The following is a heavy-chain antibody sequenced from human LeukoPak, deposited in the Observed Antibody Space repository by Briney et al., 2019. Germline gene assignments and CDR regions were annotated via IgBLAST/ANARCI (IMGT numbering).Heavy chain of an antibody. Sequence: ASVKVSCKASGYTFTSYGISWVRQAPGQGLEWMGWISAYNGNTHYAQKLQGRVTMTTDTSTTTAYMELRSLRSDDTAVYYCARANYHGSGSYCDYWGQGTLVTVSS. CDR3: ARANYHGSGSYCDY. D-gene: IGHD3-10*01. CDR2: ISAYNGNT. V-gene: IGHV1-18*01. CDR1: GYTFTSYG. J-gene: IGHJ4*02.